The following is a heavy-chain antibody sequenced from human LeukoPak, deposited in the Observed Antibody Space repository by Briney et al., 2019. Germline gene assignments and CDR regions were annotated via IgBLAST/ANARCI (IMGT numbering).Heavy chain of an antibody. V-gene: IGHV3-48*03. Sequence: PGGSLRLSCAASGFTFSSYEMNWVRQAPGKGLEWVSYISSSGSTIYYADSVKGRFTISRDNAKNSLYLQTNSLRAEDTAVYYCARDFPSITMVRGVIYFDYWGQGTLVTVSS. CDR3: ARDFPSITMVRGVIYFDY. D-gene: IGHD3-10*01. CDR1: GFTFSSYE. CDR2: ISSSGSTI. J-gene: IGHJ4*02.